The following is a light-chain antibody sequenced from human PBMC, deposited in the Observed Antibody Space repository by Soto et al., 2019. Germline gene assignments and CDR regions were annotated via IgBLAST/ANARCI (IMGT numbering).Light chain of an antibody. CDR3: CSYAGDLAL. CDR1: SSDVGGYDF. CDR2: DVS. V-gene: IGLV2-11*01. J-gene: IGLJ2*01. Sequence: QSVLTQPRSVSGSPGQSVTISCTGTSSDVGGYDFVSWYQQHPGKAPKLMISDVSKRPSGVPDRFSGSKSGNTASLTISGLQAEDAADYYCCSYAGDLALFGGGTKVTVL.